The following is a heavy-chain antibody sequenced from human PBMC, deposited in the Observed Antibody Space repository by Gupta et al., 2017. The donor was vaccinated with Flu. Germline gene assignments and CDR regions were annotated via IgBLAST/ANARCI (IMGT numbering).Heavy chain of an antibody. CDR1: GDSISSSTYY. D-gene: IGHD3-22*01. CDR3: VKGPYSSGWSGQNWFDP. CDR2: VYRSGST. V-gene: IGHV4-61*02. J-gene: IGHJ5*02. Sequence: LTCTVSGDSISSSTYYWSWIRQPAGKGLEWLGRVYRSGSTNYNPSHGSRIIISVAPSKNQFSLKLSSVTAADTGIYFCVKGPYSSGWSGQNWFDPWGQGTLVAVSS.